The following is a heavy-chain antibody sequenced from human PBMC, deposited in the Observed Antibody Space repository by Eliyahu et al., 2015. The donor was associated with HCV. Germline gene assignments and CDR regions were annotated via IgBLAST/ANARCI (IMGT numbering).Heavy chain of an antibody. V-gene: IGHV3-9*01. CDR2: ISWNSGSI. CDR1: GFXFDXYA. J-gene: IGHJ4*02. D-gene: IGHD3-10*01. Sequence: EVQLVESGGGLVQPGRSLRLSCAASGFXFDXYAMHWVRQAPGKGLGWVSGISWNSGSIGYADSVKGRFTISRDNAKNSLYLQMNSLRAEDTALYYCAKDADYGSGSYLDYWGQGTLVTVSS. CDR3: AKDADYGSGSYLDY.